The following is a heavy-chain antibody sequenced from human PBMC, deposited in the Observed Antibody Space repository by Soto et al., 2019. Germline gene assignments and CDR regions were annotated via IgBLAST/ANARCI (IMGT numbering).Heavy chain of an antibody. J-gene: IGHJ4*02. D-gene: IGHD3-10*01. CDR3: LNDAPNGSSDD. Sequence: VQVVASGGGLVQPGRSLRLSCAASGFRFEQYVMHWVRQGPGKGLECVSTVSPTGDTVAYADSVEGRFTVSRDNAKNSLYLQMNSLKGDDTAFYYCLNDAPNGSSDDWGQGTLVTVSS. CDR2: VSPTGDTV. CDR1: GFRFEQYV. V-gene: IGHV3-9*01.